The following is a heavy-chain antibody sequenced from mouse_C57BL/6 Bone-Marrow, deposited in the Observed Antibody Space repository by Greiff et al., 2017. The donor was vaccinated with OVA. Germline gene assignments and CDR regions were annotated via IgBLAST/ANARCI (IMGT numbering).Heavy chain of an antibody. CDR2: INPSTGGT. V-gene: IGHV1-42*01. J-gene: IGHJ1*03. D-gene: IGHD1-1*01. Sequence: VQLQQSGPELVKPGASVKISCKASGYSFTGYYMNWVKQSPEKSLEWIGEINPSTGGTTYNQKFKAKATLTVDKSSSTAYMQLKSLTSEDSAVYYCARRALRPWYFDVWGTGTTVTVSS. CDR1: GYSFTGYY. CDR3: ARRALRPWYFDV.